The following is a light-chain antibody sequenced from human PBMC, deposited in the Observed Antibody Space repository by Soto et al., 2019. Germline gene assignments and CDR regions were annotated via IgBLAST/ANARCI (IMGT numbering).Light chain of an antibody. CDR1: SSDVGGYNY. Sequence: QSALTQPASVSGSPGQSITISCTGTSSDVGGYNYVSWYQQHPGKAPKLMIYDVSNRPSGVSNRFSGSKSGNTASLTISGLQAEDEADHYCSSYTSSSTHWVFGTGTKLTVL. CDR2: DVS. V-gene: IGLV2-14*01. J-gene: IGLJ1*01. CDR3: SSYTSSSTHWV.